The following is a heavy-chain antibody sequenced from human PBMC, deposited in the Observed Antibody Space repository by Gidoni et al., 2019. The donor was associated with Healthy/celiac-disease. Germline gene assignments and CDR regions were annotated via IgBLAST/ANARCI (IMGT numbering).Heavy chain of an antibody. Sequence: EVQLVESGGGLVKPGGSLRLSCAASGFTFSNAWMSWVRQAPGKGLEWVGRIKSKTDGGTTDYAAPVKGRFTISRDDSKNTLYLQMNSLKTEDTAVYYCTTRVEAARNYYYYYGMDVWGQGTTVTVSS. V-gene: IGHV3-15*01. D-gene: IGHD6-6*01. CDR3: TTRVEAARNYYYYYGMDV. J-gene: IGHJ6*02. CDR2: IKSKTDGGTT. CDR1: GFTFSNAW.